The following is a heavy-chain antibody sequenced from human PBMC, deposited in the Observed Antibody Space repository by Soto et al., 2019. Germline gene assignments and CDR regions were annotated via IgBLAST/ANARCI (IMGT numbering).Heavy chain of an antibody. CDR2: IYNSGTT. V-gene: IGHV4-31*03. J-gene: IGHJ5*02. CDR1: GGSITRGGYY. Sequence: QVQLQESGPGLVKPSETLSLTCTVSGGSITRGGYYWSWIRQHPGKGLEWIGYIYNSGTTYYNPSLKSRLTISVDTSKNPFSLKLTSVTAADTAVYYCARDPAPWGQGTLVTVSS. CDR3: ARDPAP.